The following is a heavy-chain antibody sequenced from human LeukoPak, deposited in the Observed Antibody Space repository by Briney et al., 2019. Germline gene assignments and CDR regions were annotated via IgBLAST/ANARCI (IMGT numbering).Heavy chain of an antibody. CDR3: TKAGIAVPATPDY. CDR2: ISSGGGNT. D-gene: IGHD6-19*01. V-gene: IGHV3-23*01. J-gene: IGHJ4*02. Sequence: PGGSLRLSCAASGFTYSNYAMNWVRQAPGKGLEWVSGISSGGGNTYYADSVKGRFIISRDNSKITLYLQMDSLRAEDTAVYYCTKAGIAVPATPDYWGQGTLVTVSS. CDR1: GFTYSNYA.